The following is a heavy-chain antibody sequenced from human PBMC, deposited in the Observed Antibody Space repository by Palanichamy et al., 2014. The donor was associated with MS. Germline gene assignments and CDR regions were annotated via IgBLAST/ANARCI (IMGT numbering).Heavy chain of an antibody. CDR2: ISGSGGST. CDR3: AKVPLVVADPMDY. V-gene: IGHV3-23*01. Sequence: EVQLLESGEGLVQPGGSLRLSCAASGFTFSNYAMSWVRQAPGKGLEWVSTISGSGGSTYYADSVKGRFTISRDNSKNTLYLQMNSLRAEDTAVYYCAKVPLVVADPMDYWDQGTLVTVSS. CDR1: GFTFSNYA. J-gene: IGHJ4*02. D-gene: IGHD6-19*01.